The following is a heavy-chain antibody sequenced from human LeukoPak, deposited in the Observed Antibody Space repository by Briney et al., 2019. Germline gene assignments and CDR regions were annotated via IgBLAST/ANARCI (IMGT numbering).Heavy chain of an antibody. CDR2: INTDGSIT. CDR3: ARGLSWFDP. Sequence: GGSLRLSCAASGFTFSDYWIHWVRQAPGKGLVWVSRINTDGSITNYADSVKGRFSISRDNAKNTLYLQMSSLRAEDTAVYYCARGLSWFDPWGQGTLVTVSS. V-gene: IGHV3-74*01. J-gene: IGHJ5*02. CDR1: GFTFSDYW.